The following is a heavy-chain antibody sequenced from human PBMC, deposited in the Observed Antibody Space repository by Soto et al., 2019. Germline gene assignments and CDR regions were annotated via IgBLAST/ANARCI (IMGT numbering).Heavy chain of an antibody. CDR3: AGLRGYAGSPIDY. CDR1: GGSIISGY. Sequence: SETLSLTXTVSGGSIISGYWSWIRQPPGKGLEWIGYISYSGNTNYNPSLKSRVTMSVDTPKNQFSLRLSSVTTADTAVYYCAGLRGYAGSPIDYWGQGTLVTVSS. CDR2: ISYSGNT. V-gene: IGHV4-59*01. J-gene: IGHJ4*02. D-gene: IGHD2-15*01.